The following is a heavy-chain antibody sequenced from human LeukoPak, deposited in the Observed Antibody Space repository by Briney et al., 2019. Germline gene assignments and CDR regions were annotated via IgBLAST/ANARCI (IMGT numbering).Heavy chain of an antibody. Sequence: GGSLRLSCAASGFTFSSYSMNWVRQAPGKGLEWVSSISSSSSYIYYADSVKGRFTISRDNAKNSLYLQMNSLRAEDTAVYYCARGAVAGTYYYYGMDVWGQGTTVTVSS. J-gene: IGHJ6*02. CDR1: GFTFSSYS. CDR3: ARGAVAGTYYYYGMDV. D-gene: IGHD6-19*01. V-gene: IGHV3-21*01. CDR2: ISSSSSYI.